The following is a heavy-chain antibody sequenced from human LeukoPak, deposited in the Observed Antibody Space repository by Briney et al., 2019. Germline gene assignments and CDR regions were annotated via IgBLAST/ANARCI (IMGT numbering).Heavy chain of an antibody. J-gene: IGHJ4*02. CDR2: INPTSGGT. CDR3: ARHDPRIAAAPN. V-gene: IGHV1-2*02. Sequence: ASVKVSCKVSGYTFTGYYIHWVRQAPGQGLEWMGWINPTSGGTNYAQKFQGRVTMTRDTSISTAYLQWSSLKASDTAMYYCARHDPRIAAAPNWGQGTLVTVSS. CDR1: GYTFTGYY. D-gene: IGHD6-13*01.